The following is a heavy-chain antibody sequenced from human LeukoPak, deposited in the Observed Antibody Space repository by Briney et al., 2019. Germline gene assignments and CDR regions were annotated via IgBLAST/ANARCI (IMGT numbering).Heavy chain of an antibody. CDR3: AKNEGEFYRNYYYYYMDV. J-gene: IGHJ6*03. Sequence: PGGSLRLSCAASGFTFSSYAMSWVRQAPGKGLEWVSAISGSGGSTYYADSVKGRFTISRDNSKNTLYLQMNSLRAEDTAVYYCAKNEGEFYRNYYYYYMDVWGKGTTVTVSS. V-gene: IGHV3-23*01. CDR1: GFTFSSYA. D-gene: IGHD3-16*01. CDR2: ISGSGGST.